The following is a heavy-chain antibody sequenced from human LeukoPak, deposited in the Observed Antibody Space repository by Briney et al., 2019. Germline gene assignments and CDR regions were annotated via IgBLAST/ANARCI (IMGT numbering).Heavy chain of an antibody. Sequence: ASVKVSCKASGYTFTSYGISWVRQAPGQGLEWMGWISAYNGNTNYAQKLQGRVTMTTDTSTSTAYMELRSLRSDDTAVYYCARDKGSTRYGEYFDYWGQGTLVTVSS. CDR3: ARDKGSTRYGEYFDY. CDR2: ISAYNGNT. CDR1: GYTFTSYG. J-gene: IGHJ4*02. D-gene: IGHD6-13*01. V-gene: IGHV1-18*01.